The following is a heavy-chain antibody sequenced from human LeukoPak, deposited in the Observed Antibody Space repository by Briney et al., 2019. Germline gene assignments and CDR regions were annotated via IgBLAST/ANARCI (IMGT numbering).Heavy chain of an antibody. D-gene: IGHD3-10*02. Sequence: SETLSLTCTVSGGSISSYYWSWIRQPPGKGLEWIGEINHSGSTNYNPSLKSRVTISVDTSKNQFSLKLSSVTAADTAVYYCARALLGLNDYWGQGTLVTVSS. J-gene: IGHJ4*02. CDR2: INHSGST. CDR1: GGSISSYY. CDR3: ARALLGLNDY. V-gene: IGHV4-34*01.